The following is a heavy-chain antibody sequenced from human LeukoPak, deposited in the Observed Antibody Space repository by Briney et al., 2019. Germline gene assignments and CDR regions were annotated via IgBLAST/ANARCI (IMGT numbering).Heavy chain of an antibody. J-gene: IGHJ1*01. Sequence: GGPLRLSCAASGFSFNTYAMSWVRQAPGKGLEWVSAISNTGGSTYYADSVKGRFIISRDKSKNTLSLQMNSLRAEDTAVYYCAQQVGYCSSGSCYFTYWGQGTLVTVSS. V-gene: IGHV3-23*01. CDR2: ISNTGGST. CDR3: AQQVGYCSSGSCYFTY. CDR1: GFSFNTYA. D-gene: IGHD2-15*01.